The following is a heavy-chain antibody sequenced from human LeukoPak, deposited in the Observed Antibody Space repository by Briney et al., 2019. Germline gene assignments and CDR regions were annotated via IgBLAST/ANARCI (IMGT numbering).Heavy chain of an antibody. CDR3: APLNRKGSYPYYFDY. CDR1: GYSFTNYW. J-gene: IGHJ4*02. D-gene: IGHD3-16*02. V-gene: IGHV5-51*01. Sequence: GESLKISCKGSGYSFTNYWIGWVRQMPGKGLEWMGIIYPGDSDTRYRPSFQGQVTISADKSISTAYLQWSSLKASDTAMYYCAPLNRKGSYPYYFDYWGQGTLVTVSS. CDR2: IYPGDSDT.